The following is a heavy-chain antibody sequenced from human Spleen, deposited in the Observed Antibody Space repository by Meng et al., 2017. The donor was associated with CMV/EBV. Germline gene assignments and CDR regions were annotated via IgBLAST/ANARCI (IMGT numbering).Heavy chain of an antibody. D-gene: IGHD2-15*01. V-gene: IGHV3-23*01. Sequence: SGFTFSSYAMSWVRQARGKGLEWVSAISGSGGSTYYADSVKGRFTISRDNSKNTLYLQMNSLRAEDTAVYYCAKDGLEMVVRTFQHWGQGTLVTVSS. CDR1: GFTFSSYA. J-gene: IGHJ1*01. CDR3: AKDGLEMVVRTFQH. CDR2: ISGSGGST.